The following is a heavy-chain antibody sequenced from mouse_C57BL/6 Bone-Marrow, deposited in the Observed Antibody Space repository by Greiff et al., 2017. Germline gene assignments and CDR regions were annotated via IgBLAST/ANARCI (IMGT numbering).Heavy chain of an antibody. CDR2: IYPGSGST. V-gene: IGHV1-55*01. D-gene: IGHD2-5*01. Sequence: VQLQQPGAELVKPGASVKMSCKASGYTFTSYWITWVKQRPGQGLEWIGDIYPGSGSTNYNEKFKSKATLTLDTSYSTAYMQLSSLTSEDSAVYYCARTYYSNYWYFDVWGTGTTVTVSS. CDR1: GYTFTSYW. J-gene: IGHJ1*03. CDR3: ARTYYSNYWYFDV.